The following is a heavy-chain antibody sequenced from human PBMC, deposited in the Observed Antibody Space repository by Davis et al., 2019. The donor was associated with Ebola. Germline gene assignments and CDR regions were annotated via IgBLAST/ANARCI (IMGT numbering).Heavy chain of an antibody. CDR1: GFTFSSYW. CDR2: ISGSGGST. V-gene: IGHV3-23*01. J-gene: IGHJ6*03. CDR3: ARDELLGGLHMDV. Sequence: PGGSLRLSRAASGFTFSSYWMHWVRQAPGKGLEWVSAISGSGGSTYYADSVKGRFTISRDNSKNTLYLQMNSLRAEDTAVYYCARDELLGGLHMDVWGKGTTVTVSS. D-gene: IGHD3-16*01.